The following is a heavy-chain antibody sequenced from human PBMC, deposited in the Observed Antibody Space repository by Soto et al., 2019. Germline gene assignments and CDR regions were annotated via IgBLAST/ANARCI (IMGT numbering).Heavy chain of an antibody. CDR3: ARVLPRSIAGGGTVNFFDY. J-gene: IGHJ4*02. Sequence: KAAETLSPTCTVSGASIRFYYWTGIRQPPGKGLEWVGYTYYNGHTKYTPFLKSRVTIAVDTSNNQFSLQLTSVTAADTALYYCARVLPRSIAGGGTVNFFDYWGQGIPVTVSS. CDR1: GASIRFYY. CDR2: TYYNGHT. V-gene: IGHV4-59*01. D-gene: IGHD6-6*01.